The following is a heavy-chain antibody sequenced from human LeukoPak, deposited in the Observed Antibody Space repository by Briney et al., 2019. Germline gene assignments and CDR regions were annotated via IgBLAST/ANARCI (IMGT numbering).Heavy chain of an antibody. J-gene: IGHJ4*02. CDR2: ISSVSNAI. D-gene: IGHD4-23*01. Sequence: GGSLRLSCAASGFTFCSYSMNWVRQAPGKGLEWLAYISSVSNAIYYADSVRGRFTISRDNAKNSLYLQMNSLRAEDTAVYYCAKWVGTLGSLDYWGQGTLVTVSS. V-gene: IGHV3-48*04. CDR3: AKWVGTLGSLDY. CDR1: GFTFCSYS.